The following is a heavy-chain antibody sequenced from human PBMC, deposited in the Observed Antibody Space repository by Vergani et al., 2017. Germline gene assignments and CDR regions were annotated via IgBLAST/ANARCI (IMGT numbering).Heavy chain of an antibody. CDR2: INPSGGST. D-gene: IGHD3-3*01. V-gene: IGHV1-46*01. CDR1: GYTLTELS. J-gene: IGHJ4*02. Sequence: QVQLVQSGAEVKKPGASVKVSCKVSGYTLTELSMHWVRQAPGQGLERMGIINPSGGSTSYAQKFQGRVTMTRDTSTSTVYMELSSLRSEDTAVYYCARASHYDFCWGQGTLVTVSS. CDR3: ARASHYDFC.